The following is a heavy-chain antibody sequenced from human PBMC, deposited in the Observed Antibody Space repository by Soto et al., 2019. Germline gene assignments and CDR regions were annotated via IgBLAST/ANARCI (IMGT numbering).Heavy chain of an antibody. CDR1: GYDFTRYF. V-gene: IGHV1-46*03. CDR2: VNPTGGSP. Sequence: ASVKVSCKTSGYDFTRYFIHWVRQAPGQGLEWMVKVNPTGGSPTFGQKYQGRVTVTTDTSTSTVYMELSSLRSDDTAVYYCSRDLSPYWG. CDR3: SRDLSPY. D-gene: IGHD3-16*02. J-gene: IGHJ4*01.